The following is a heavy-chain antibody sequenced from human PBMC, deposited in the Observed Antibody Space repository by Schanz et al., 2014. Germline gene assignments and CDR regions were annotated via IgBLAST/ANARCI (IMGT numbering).Heavy chain of an antibody. J-gene: IGHJ4*02. CDR1: GFTFSSYG. V-gene: IGHV3-33*01. CDR2: IWYDGNNK. Sequence: QVQLVESGGGVVQPGRSLRLSCAASGFTFSSYGMHWVRQAPGKGLEWVAVIWYDGNNKFYADSVKGRFIISRDNSKNTLDLQMNSLRVEDTAVYYCARDPNSVNEIDYWGQGTLVTVSS. D-gene: IGHD5-12*01. CDR3: ARDPNSVNEIDY.